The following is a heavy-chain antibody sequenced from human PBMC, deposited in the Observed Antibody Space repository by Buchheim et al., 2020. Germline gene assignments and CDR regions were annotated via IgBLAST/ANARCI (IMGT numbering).Heavy chain of an antibody. CDR1: GGSFSGYY. V-gene: IGHV4-34*01. J-gene: IGHJ6*02. D-gene: IGHD2-2*02. CDR2: INHSGST. CDR3: ARGLGCSSTSCYRRGPYYCYGMDV. Sequence: QVQLQQWGAGLLKPSETLSLTCAVYGGSFSGYYWSWIRQPPGKGLEWIGEINHSGSTNYNPSLKSRVTISVDTSKNQFSLKLSSVTAADTAVYYCARGLGCSSTSCYRRGPYYCYGMDVWGQGTT.